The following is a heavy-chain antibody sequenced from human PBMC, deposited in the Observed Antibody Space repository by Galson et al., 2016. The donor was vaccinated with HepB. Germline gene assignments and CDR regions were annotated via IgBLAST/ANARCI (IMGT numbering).Heavy chain of an antibody. V-gene: IGHV3-23*01. J-gene: IGHJ3*02. CDR2: IRAGGGSS. D-gene: IGHD6-19*01. CDR3: ARIRLGGYNSGWGGSFDI. Sequence: SLRLSCAASGFTFSSYAMSWVRPAPGKGLEWVSSIRAGGGSSHYADSVKGRFTTSRDNSKNTLSLEINSLRAEDTAVYYGARIRLGGYNSGWGGSFDIWGQGTMVTVSS. CDR1: GFTFSSYA.